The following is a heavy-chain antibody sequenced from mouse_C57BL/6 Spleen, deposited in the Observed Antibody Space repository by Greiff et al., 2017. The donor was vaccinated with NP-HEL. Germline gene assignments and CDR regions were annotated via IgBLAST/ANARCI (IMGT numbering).Heavy chain of an antibody. CDR2: INPNNGGT. Sequence: EVQLQQSGPELVKPGASVKISCKASGYTFTDYYMNWVKQSHGKSLEWIGDINPNNGGTSYNQKFKGKATLTVDKSSSTAYMELRSLTSEDSAVYYCAVNPYYYGSSHAMDYWGQGTSVTVSS. CDR1: GYTFTDYY. V-gene: IGHV1-26*01. CDR3: AVNPYYYGSSHAMDY. D-gene: IGHD1-1*01. J-gene: IGHJ4*01.